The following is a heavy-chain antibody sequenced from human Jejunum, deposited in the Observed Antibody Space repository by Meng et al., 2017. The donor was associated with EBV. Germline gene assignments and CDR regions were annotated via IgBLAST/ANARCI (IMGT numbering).Heavy chain of an antibody. D-gene: IGHD1-1*01. CDR2: IYWDDDK. CDR1: GFSLSTTGVG. J-gene: IGHJ4*02. V-gene: IGHV2-5*02. CDR3: AHRLSGSNWDGGFFDY. Sequence: QITLKESGPTLEKPTETLTLTCTFSGFSLSTTGVGVGWIRQPPGKALEWLALIYWDDDKRYSPSLKNRLAISKDTSKNQVVLTMLNMAPVDTATYYCAHRLSGSNWDGGFFDYWGQGILVNVSS.